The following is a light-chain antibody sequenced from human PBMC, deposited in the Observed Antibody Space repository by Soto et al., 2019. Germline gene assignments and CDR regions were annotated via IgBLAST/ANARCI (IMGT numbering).Light chain of an antibody. CDR2: DAT. V-gene: IGKV3-11*01. Sequence: EIVLTQSPATLSLSPGERATLSCRASQSVSSYLAGYQQKPGQAPRLLIYDATNRATGIPARFSGSGSATDFPLSISSLEAEDFAVYYCQQRSNWPPYTFGQGTKLEIK. CDR1: QSVSSY. CDR3: QQRSNWPPYT. J-gene: IGKJ2*01.